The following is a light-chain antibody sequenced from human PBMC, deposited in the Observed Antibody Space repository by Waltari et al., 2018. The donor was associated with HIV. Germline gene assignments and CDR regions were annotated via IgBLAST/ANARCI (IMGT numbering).Light chain of an antibody. Sequence: SYELTQLHSVSVSPGQTARITCSGDKLGDKYACWYQQRPGQSPVLVIYQDTKRPSVIPERFDGSNSGNTATLTISGTQAMDEADYYCQAFDSSTVVFGGETKLTVL. V-gene: IGLV3-1*01. CDR2: QDT. J-gene: IGLJ2*01. CDR3: QAFDSSTVV. CDR1: KLGDKY.